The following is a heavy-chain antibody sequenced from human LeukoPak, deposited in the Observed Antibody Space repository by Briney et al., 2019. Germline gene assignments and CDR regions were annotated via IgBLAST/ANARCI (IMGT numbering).Heavy chain of an antibody. V-gene: IGHV1-2*06. CDR1: GYTFTGYY. D-gene: IGHD3-3*01. Sequence: ASVKVSCKASGYTFTGYYMHWVRQAPGQGLEWMGRINPNSGGTNYAQKFQGRVTMTRDTSISTAYMELSRLRSDDTAVYYCARGITIFGVVITYYFDYWGQGTLVTVSS. CDR3: ARGITIFGVVITYYFDY. J-gene: IGHJ4*02. CDR2: INPNSGGT.